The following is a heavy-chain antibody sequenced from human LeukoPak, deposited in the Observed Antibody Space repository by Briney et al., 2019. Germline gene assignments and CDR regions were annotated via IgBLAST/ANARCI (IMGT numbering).Heavy chain of an antibody. CDR3: ARRLRYPHYYMDV. CDR2: INHSGST. Sequence: SETLSLTCAVYGGSFSGYYWSWIRRPPGKGLEWMGEINHSGSTNYNPALKSRVTISVDTSKNQFSLKLSSVTAADTAVYYCARRLRYPHYYMDVWGKGTTVTISS. CDR1: GGSFSGYY. D-gene: IGHD3-9*01. V-gene: IGHV4-34*01. J-gene: IGHJ6*03.